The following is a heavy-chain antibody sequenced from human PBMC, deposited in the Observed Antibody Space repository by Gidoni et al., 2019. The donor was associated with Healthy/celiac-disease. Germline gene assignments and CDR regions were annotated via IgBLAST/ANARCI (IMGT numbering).Heavy chain of an antibody. Sequence: QVQLVQSGAEVKKPGASVTVSCKASGYTFTGYYMHWVRQAPGQGLEWMGWINPNSGGTNYAQKLQGWVTMTRDTSISTAYMELSRLRSDDTAVYYCARGAPSWARIYNWFDPWGQGTLVTVSS. CDR2: INPNSGGT. V-gene: IGHV1-2*04. D-gene: IGHD7-27*01. J-gene: IGHJ5*02. CDR3: ARGAPSWARIYNWFDP. CDR1: GYTFTGYY.